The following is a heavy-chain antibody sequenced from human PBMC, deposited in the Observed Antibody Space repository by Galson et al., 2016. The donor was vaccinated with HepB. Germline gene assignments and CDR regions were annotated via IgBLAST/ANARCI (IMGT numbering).Heavy chain of an antibody. J-gene: IGHJ4*02. CDR3: AKGGGSGWSRFDH. Sequence: LRLSCAASGFTLSNYAMNWVRQAPGTGLEWISSISGSGRSTQYEDSVKGRFTISRDISKNTLYLQMNSLTVDDTAVYYCAKGGGSGWSRFDHWGQGTLVTVSS. CDR2: ISGSGRST. CDR1: GFTLSNYA. V-gene: IGHV3-23*01. D-gene: IGHD6-19*01.